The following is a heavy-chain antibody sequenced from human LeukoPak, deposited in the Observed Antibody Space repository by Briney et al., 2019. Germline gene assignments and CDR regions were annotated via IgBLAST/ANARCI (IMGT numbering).Heavy chain of an antibody. J-gene: IGHJ4*02. Sequence: ASVKVSCKASGYTFTSYDINWVRQATGQGLEWMGWMNPNSGYTGYAQRFQGRVTMTRNTSISTACMELSSLRSEDTAVYYCARGLRRSYYLDDYWGQGTLVTVSS. V-gene: IGHV1-8*01. D-gene: IGHD1-26*01. CDR2: MNPNSGYT. CDR1: GYTFTSYD. CDR3: ARGLRRSYYLDDY.